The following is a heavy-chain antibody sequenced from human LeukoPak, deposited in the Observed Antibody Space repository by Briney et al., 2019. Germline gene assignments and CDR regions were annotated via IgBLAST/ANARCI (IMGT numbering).Heavy chain of an antibody. D-gene: IGHD2-2*01. Sequence: GGSLRLSCAASGFTFSTYWMHWVCQAPGKGLVWVSRINTDGISTNYADSVKGRFTMSRDNAKNTLYLQMNNLTTEDTAVYYCARGSSTSSQDWGQGTLVTVSS. V-gene: IGHV3-74*01. CDR2: INTDGIST. CDR3: ARGSSTSSQD. CDR1: GFTFSTYW. J-gene: IGHJ4*02.